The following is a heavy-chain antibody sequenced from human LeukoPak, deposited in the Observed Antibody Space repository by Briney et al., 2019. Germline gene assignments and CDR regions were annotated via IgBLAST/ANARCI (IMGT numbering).Heavy chain of an antibody. D-gene: IGHD3-22*01. J-gene: IGHJ4*02. CDR1: EFTFSIYW. CDR2: IKQDGSEN. CDR3: AKASAMIVVVSKHFDY. Sequence: GGSLRLSCAASEFTFSIYWMSWVRQAPGKGLEWVANIKQDGSENYYVDSVKGRFTISRDNSKNTLYLQMNSLRAEDTAVYYCAKASAMIVVVSKHFDYWGQGTLVTVSS. V-gene: IGHV3-7*03.